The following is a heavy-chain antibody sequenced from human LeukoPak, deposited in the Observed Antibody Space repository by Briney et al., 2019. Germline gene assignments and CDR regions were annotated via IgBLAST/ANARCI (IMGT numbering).Heavy chain of an antibody. CDR3: ARDQGPGYGMDV. CDR1: GYTFTGYY. J-gene: IGHJ6*02. V-gene: IGHV1-2*06. CDR2: INPNSGDT. Sequence: ASVKVSCKASGYTFTGYYMHWVRRAPGQGLEWMGRINPNSGDTNYAQKFQGRVTMTRDTSISTAYVELSRLRSDDTAVYYCARDQGPGYGMDVWGQGTTVTVSS.